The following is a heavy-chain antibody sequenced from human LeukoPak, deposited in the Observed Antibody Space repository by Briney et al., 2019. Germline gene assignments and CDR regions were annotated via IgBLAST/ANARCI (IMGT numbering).Heavy chain of an antibody. CDR1: SGSFSGYY. Sequence: SETLSLTCAVYSGSFSGYYWSWIRQLPGKGLQWIGEINHSGSTNYNPSLKSRVTISVDTSKNQFSLKLSSVTAADTAVYYCARDPFRSYDILTGYYCLGYWGQGTLVTVSS. J-gene: IGHJ4*02. V-gene: IGHV4-34*01. CDR2: INHSGST. D-gene: IGHD3-9*01. CDR3: ARDPFRSYDILTGYYCLGY.